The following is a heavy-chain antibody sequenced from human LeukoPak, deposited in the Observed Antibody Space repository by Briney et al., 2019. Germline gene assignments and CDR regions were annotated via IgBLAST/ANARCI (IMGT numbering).Heavy chain of an antibody. V-gene: IGHV3-30-3*01. CDR1: GFTFSSYA. CDR3: AREPYGMDV. CDR2: ISYDGSNK. J-gene: IGHJ6*02. Sequence: GRSLRLSCAASGFTFSSYAMHWVRQAPGKGLEWVAVISYDGSNKYYADSVKGRFTISRDNSKNTLYLQMNSLRAEDTAVYYCAREPYGMDVWGQGTTVTVSS.